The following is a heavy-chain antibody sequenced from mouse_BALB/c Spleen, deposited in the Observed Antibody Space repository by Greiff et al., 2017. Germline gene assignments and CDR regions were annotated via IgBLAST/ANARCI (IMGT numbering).Heavy chain of an antibody. CDR3: ARDGHYAMDY. D-gene: IGHD2-3*01. CDR1: GYAFSSSW. V-gene: IGHV1-82*01. Sequence: VQLQESGPELVKPGASVKISCKASGYAFSSSWMNWVKQRPGQGLEWIGRIYPGDGDTNYNGKFKGKATLTADKSSSTAYMQLSSLTSVDSAVYFCARDGHYAMDYWGQGTSVTVSS. J-gene: IGHJ4*01. CDR2: IYPGDGDT.